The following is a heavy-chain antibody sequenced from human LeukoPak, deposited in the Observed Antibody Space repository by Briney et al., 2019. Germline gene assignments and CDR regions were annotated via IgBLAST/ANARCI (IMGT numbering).Heavy chain of an antibody. CDR3: ARHAVVVAEYFDL. CDR1: GGSISSSSYY. V-gene: IGHV4-39*01. D-gene: IGHD2-15*01. CDR2: IYYSGST. Sequence: SETVSLTCTVSGGSISSSSYYWGWISQPPGKGLEWIGRIYYSGSTYYNPSLKSRVTISVDTSKNQFSLKLSSVTAADTAVYYCARHAVVVAEYFDLWGRGTLVTVSS. J-gene: IGHJ2*01.